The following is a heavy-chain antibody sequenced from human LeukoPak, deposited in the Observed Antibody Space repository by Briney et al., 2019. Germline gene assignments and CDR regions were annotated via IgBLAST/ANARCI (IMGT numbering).Heavy chain of an antibody. D-gene: IGHD2-15*01. Sequence: GRSLRLSCAASGFTFSSYAMSWVRQAPGKGLEWVSAISGIGGSTYYADSATGRFTISRDNSKNTLYLQMNSLRAEDTAVYYCAKQAGSCLDYWGQGTLVTVSS. CDR3: AKQAGSCLDY. CDR1: GFTFSSYA. V-gene: IGHV3-23*01. CDR2: ISGIGGST. J-gene: IGHJ4*02.